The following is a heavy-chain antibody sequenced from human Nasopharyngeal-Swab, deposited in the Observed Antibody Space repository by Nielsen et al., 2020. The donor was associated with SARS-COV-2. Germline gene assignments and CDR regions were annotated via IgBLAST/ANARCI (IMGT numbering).Heavy chain of an antibody. CDR1: GFTFSSYA. CDR3: AGNMVRGVIFVRGFDP. V-gene: IGHV3-23*01. CDR2: ISGSGGST. Sequence: GEPLKISCAASGFTFSSYAMSCVRQAPGKGLEWVSAISGSGGSTYYADSVKGRFTISRDNSKNTLYLQMNSLRAEDTAVYYCAGNMVRGVIFVRGFDPWGQGTLVTVSS. D-gene: IGHD3-10*01. J-gene: IGHJ5*02.